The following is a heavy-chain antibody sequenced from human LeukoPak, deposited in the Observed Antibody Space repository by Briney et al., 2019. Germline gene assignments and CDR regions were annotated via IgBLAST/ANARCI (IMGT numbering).Heavy chain of an antibody. Sequence: GGSLRLSCEASGFTVSSDYMSWVRQTPGKGLEWVSVIYSGGSTYYADSVKGRFTISRDNSKNTVYLQMNSLRAEDTAVYYCARGLVVAGRFDYWGQGTLVTVSS. CDR1: GFTVSSDY. CDR2: IYSGGST. CDR3: ARGLVVAGRFDY. V-gene: IGHV3-66*01. J-gene: IGHJ4*02. D-gene: IGHD2-15*01.